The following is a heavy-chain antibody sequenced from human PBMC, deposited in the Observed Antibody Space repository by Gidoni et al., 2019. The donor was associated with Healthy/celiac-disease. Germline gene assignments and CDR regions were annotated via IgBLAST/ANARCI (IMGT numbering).Heavy chain of an antibody. Sequence: QVQLQESGPGLVKPSETLSLTCAVSGYSISSGYYWGWIRQPPGKGLEWIGSIYHSGSTYYNPSLKSRVTISVDTSKNQFSLKLSSVTAADTAVYYCARAHYDYVWGMICYFDYWGQGTLVTVSS. CDR3: ARAHYDYVWGMICYFDY. CDR1: GYSISSGYY. J-gene: IGHJ4*02. V-gene: IGHV4-38-2*01. CDR2: IYHSGST. D-gene: IGHD3-16*01.